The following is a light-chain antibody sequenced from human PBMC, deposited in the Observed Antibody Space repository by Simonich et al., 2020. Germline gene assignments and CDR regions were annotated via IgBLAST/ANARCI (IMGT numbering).Light chain of an antibody. J-gene: IGKJ3*01. CDR2: WAS. CDR1: QSVLYSSNNKNY. V-gene: IGKV4-1*01. Sequence: DIVMTQSPDSLAVSLGERATINCKSSQSVLYSSNNKNYLAWYHQNQGQPPKLLIYWASTRESGVPDRFRGSGSGTDFTLTISSLQAEDVAVYYCQQYYSTPFTFGPGTKVDIK. CDR3: QQYYSTPFT.